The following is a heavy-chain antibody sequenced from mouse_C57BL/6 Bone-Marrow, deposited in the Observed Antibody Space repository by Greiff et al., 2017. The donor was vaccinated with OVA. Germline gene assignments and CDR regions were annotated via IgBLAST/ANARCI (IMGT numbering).Heavy chain of an antibody. Sequence: QVQLQQSGAELVRPGTSVKMSCKASGYTFTNYWIGWAKQRPGHGLEWIGEIYPGGGYTNYNEKFKGKATLTADKSSSTAYMQFSSLTSEDSAIYYCARSGSRSWFAYWGQGTLVTVSA. CDR3: ARSGSRSWFAY. V-gene: IGHV1-63*01. CDR1: GYTFTNYW. CDR2: IYPGGGYT. D-gene: IGHD1-1*01. J-gene: IGHJ3*01.